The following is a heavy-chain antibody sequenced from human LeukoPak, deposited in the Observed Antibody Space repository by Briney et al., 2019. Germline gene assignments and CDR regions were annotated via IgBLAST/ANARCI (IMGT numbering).Heavy chain of an antibody. CDR1: GGSISSYY. V-gene: IGHV4-4*09. D-gene: IGHD6-19*01. CDR2: IYTSGST. Sequence: SETLSLTCTVSGGSISSYYWSWLRQPPGKGLEWIGYIYTSGSTNYNPSLKSRVTISVDTSKNQFSLKLSSVTAADTAVYYCARIAVAGQRWFDPWGQGTLVTVSS. J-gene: IGHJ5*02. CDR3: ARIAVAGQRWFDP.